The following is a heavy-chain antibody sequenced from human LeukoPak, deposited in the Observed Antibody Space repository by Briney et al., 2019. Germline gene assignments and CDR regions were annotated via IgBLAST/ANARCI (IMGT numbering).Heavy chain of an antibody. CDR2: IDNVGGT. Sequence: GGSLRLSCVASGFTVSNNHVSWVRQAPGKGLEWVSLIDNVGGTYYVDSVKGRFTISRDHSENTLYLQMNSLRAEDTALYYCMGYGGNSFWGQGTLVTVPS. D-gene: IGHD4-23*01. J-gene: IGHJ4*02. V-gene: IGHV3-66*01. CDR3: MGYGGNSF. CDR1: GFTVSNNH.